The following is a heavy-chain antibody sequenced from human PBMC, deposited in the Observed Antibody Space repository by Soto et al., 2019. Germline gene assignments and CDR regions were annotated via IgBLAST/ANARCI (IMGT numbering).Heavy chain of an antibody. CDR2: IIPIFGTA. Sequence: QVQLVQAGAEVTKPGSSVKVSCKASGGTFSSYAISWVRQAPGQGLEWMGGIIPIFGTANYAQKFQGRVTITADESTSTAYMELSSLRSEDTAVYYCARAATVEYDFWSGYYCRYVNPGYYFDYWGQGTLVTVSS. J-gene: IGHJ4*02. D-gene: IGHD3-3*01. CDR3: ARAATVEYDFWSGYYCRYVNPGYYFDY. V-gene: IGHV1-69*01. CDR1: GGTFSSYA.